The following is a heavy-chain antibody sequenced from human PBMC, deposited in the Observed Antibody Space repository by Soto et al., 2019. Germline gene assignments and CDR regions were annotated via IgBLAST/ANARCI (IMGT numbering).Heavy chain of an antibody. D-gene: IGHD3-10*01. V-gene: IGHV4-31*03. J-gene: IGHJ6*02. Sequence: QVQLQESGPGLVKPSQTLSLTCTVSGGSISSGGYYWSWIRQHPGKGLEWIGYIYYTGSIYYNPSLKSRVTISVDTSKNQFSLKLSSVTAAVTAVYYCARDLRFRGFYGMDVWGQGTTVTVSS. CDR1: GGSISSGGYY. CDR2: IYYTGSI. CDR3: ARDLRFRGFYGMDV.